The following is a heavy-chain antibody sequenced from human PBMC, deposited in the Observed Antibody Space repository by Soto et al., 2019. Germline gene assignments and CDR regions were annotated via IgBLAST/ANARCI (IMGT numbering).Heavy chain of an antibody. CDR2: INDRGSI. CDR1: GGSFSGYY. Sequence: QVQLQQWGAGPLRPLETLSLTCGVSGGSFSGYYWAWIRHSPGKGLEWIGEINDRGSINYNPSLKSRVSISVDTSKNHSSLNLRSVTAADTAVYYCARESHDILTGPPWVWYFDLWGRGTLVTVSS. J-gene: IGHJ2*01. CDR3: ARESHDILTGPPWVWYFDL. V-gene: IGHV4-34*01. D-gene: IGHD3-9*01.